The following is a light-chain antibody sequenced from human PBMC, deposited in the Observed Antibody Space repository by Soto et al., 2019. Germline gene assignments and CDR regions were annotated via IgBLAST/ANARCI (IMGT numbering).Light chain of an antibody. J-gene: IGKJ4*01. CDR2: GAS. V-gene: IGKV3-20*01. Sequence: EIVLTQSPGTLSLSPGERATLSCRASQSVSSSSYLAWYHQHPGQAPRLLIYGASGRATGIPDRFSGSGYGTDFTLTIRRLEPEDSAGYYCQRDGSSLTFGGGTKVEIK. CDR3: QRDGSSLT. CDR1: QSVSSSSY.